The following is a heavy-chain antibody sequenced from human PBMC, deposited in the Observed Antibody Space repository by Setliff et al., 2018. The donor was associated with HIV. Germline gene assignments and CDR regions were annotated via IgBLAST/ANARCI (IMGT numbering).Heavy chain of an antibody. J-gene: IGHJ6*03. D-gene: IGHD3-22*01. CDR3: ARDQREPGSGYSAFYEDHYYYYMDV. V-gene: IGHV3-66*02. CDR2: IYSGGNT. CDR1: GFTFSTYG. Sequence: HPGGSLRLSCAASGFTFSTYGMSWVRQAPGKGLEWVSIIYSGGNTYYADSVKGRFAISRDNSKNTLYLQMNSLRVEDTAVYYCARDQREPGSGYSAFYEDHYYYYMDVWGKGTTVTVSS.